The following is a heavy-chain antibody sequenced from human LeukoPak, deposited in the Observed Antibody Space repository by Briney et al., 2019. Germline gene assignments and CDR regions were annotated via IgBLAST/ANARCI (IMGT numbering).Heavy chain of an antibody. J-gene: IGHJ3*02. CDR2: ISSSSYI. D-gene: IGHD3-22*01. Sequence: GGSLRLSCAASGFTFSSYSMTWVRQAPGKGLEWVSSISSSSYIYYADSVKGRFTISRDNAKNSLYLQMNSLRAEDTAVYYCARTLYYYDSSGTEDDAFDIWGQGTMVTVSS. CDR3: ARTLYYYDSSGTEDDAFDI. V-gene: IGHV3-21*04. CDR1: GFTFSSYS.